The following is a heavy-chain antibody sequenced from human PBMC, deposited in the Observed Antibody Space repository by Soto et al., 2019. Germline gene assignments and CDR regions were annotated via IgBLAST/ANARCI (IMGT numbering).Heavy chain of an antibody. CDR3: AREDYDFWSGYHAY. CDR2: ISISSSYI. J-gene: IGHJ4*01. V-gene: IGHV3-21*01. CDR1: GFTFSSYS. Sequence: GRYPEISSSAYGFTFSSYSVNWVRQAPGKGLEWVSSISISSSYIYYADSVKGRFTISRDNAKNSLYLQMNSLRAEDTAVYYCAREDYDFWSGYHAYWCHGT. D-gene: IGHD3-3*01.